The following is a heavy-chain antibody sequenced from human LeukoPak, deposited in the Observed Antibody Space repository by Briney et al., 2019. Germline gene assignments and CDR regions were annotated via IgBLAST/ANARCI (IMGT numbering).Heavy chain of an antibody. Sequence: GGSLRLSCAASGFTFSNYAMTWVRQAPGKGLEWVSGISNSGSSTYYADSVKGRFTISRDNSKNTLYLQMDSLRAEDTAVYYCAKGWGTTMVRGGSLYFDYWGQGTLVTVSS. CDR1: GFTFSNYA. J-gene: IGHJ4*02. V-gene: IGHV3-23*01. CDR3: AKGWGTTMVRGGSLYFDY. CDR2: ISNSGSST. D-gene: IGHD3-10*01.